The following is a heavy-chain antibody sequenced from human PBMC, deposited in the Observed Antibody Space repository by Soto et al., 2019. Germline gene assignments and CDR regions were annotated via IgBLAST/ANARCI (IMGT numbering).Heavy chain of an antibody. CDR2: INPNSGGT. V-gene: IGHV1-2*04. CDR1: GYTFTGYY. D-gene: IGHD3-10*01. J-gene: IGHJ6*02. Sequence: ASVKVSCKASGYTFTGYYMHWVRQAPGQGLEWMGWINPNSGGTNYAQKFQGWVTMTRDTSISTAYMELSRLRSDDTAVYYCARDFTTTTGKKYGSGSHFLYYCYGMDVWGQGTTVTVSS. CDR3: ARDFTTTTGKKYGSGSHFLYYCYGMDV.